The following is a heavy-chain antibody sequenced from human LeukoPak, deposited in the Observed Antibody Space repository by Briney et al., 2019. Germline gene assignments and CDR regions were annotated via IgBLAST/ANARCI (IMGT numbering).Heavy chain of an antibody. CDR1: GGSISSYY. V-gene: IGHV4-59*08. Sequence: PSETLSLTCTVSGGSISSYYWSWIRQPPGKGLGWIGYIYYSGSTNYNPSLKSRVTISVDTSKNQFSLKLSSVTAADTAVYYCARHGPRGSYDLGVDYWGQGTLVTVSS. CDR3: ARHGPRGSYDLGVDY. D-gene: IGHD1-26*01. CDR2: IYYSGST. J-gene: IGHJ4*02.